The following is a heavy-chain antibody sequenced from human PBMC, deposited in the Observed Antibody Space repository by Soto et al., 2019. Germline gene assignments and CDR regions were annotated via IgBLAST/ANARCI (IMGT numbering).Heavy chain of an antibody. V-gene: IGHV1-46*01. CDR3: ARGGHVVVVTAALDY. Sequence: QVQLMQSGAEVKKPGALVKVSCKASGDTFTDYYIHWVRQAPGQGLEWMGTVNPSGGHTTYAQHFLGRLTMNRDTSTSSLYVELASLTSDDTAIYYCARGGHVVVVTAALDYWGQGTLVTVS. D-gene: IGHD2-21*02. CDR1: GDTFTDYY. J-gene: IGHJ4*02. CDR2: VNPSGGHT.